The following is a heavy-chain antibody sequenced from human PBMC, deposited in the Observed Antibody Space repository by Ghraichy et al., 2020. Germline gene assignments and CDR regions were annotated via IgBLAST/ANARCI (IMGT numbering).Heavy chain of an antibody. CDR1: DFTFRMYA. J-gene: IGHJ2*01. Sequence: GGSLRLSCTASDFTFRMYAMSWVRQAPGEGLEWVSSISNSGDNTYYADFVKGRVTISRDNSKNTVYLQMNRLTAADTAVYFCARLRLVITGSRDWYFDFWGRGALVSVSS. D-gene: IGHD3-16*01. V-gene: IGHV3-23*01. CDR2: ISNSGDNT. CDR3: ARLRLVITGSRDWYFDF.